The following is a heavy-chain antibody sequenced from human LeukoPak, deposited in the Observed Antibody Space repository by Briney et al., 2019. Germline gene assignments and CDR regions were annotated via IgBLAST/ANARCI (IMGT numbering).Heavy chain of an antibody. CDR3: ARQKYYYDSSGYYYYYYYMDV. CDR1: GFTFSRYS. Sequence: PGGSLRLSCAASGFTFSRYSMNWVRQAPGKGLEWVSYISSSGSTIYYADSVKGRFTISRDNAKNSLYLQMNSLRAEDTAVYYCARQKYYYDSSGYYYYYYYMDVWGKGTTVTVSS. V-gene: IGHV3-48*04. D-gene: IGHD3-22*01. J-gene: IGHJ6*03. CDR2: ISSSGSTI.